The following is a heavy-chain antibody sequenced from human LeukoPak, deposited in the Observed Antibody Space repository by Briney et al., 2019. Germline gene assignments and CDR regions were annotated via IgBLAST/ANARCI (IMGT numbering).Heavy chain of an antibody. V-gene: IGHV4-59*01. CDR3: ARGGGYASPIGY. CDR1: GVSISTYY. D-gene: IGHD5-18*01. CDR2: IYHSGST. J-gene: IGHJ4*02. Sequence: PSEPLSLTCTLSGVSISTYYWRWLRQPPGKGLEWIGYIYHSGSTNYNPSLKSRVTISVDTSKNQFSLKLSSVTAADTAVYYCARGGGYASPIGYWGQGALVTVSS.